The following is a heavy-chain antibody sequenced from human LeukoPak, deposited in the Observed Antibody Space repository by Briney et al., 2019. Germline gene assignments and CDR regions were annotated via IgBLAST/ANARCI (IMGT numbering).Heavy chain of an antibody. CDR3: AKGSSGWYGDY. J-gene: IGHJ4*02. V-gene: IGHV1-69*06. CDR1: GGTFSSYA. D-gene: IGHD6-19*01. Sequence: ASVKVSCKASGGTFSSYAISWVRQAPGQGLEWMGGIIPIFGTANYAQKFQGRVTITADKSTSTAYMELSSLRSEDTAVYYCAKGSSGWYGDYWGQGTLVTVSS. CDR2: IIPIFGTA.